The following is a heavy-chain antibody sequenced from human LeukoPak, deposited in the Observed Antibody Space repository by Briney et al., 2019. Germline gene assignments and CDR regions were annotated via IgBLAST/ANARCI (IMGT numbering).Heavy chain of an antibody. CDR2: IYDSWST. Sequence: SSETLSLTCTVSGGSISNYYWSWIRQPPGKELEGVGYIYDSWSTNYNPSLKSRVTISVDTSKNQFSLKLSSVTAADTAVYYCARDLELGYWGQGTLVTVSS. J-gene: IGHJ4*02. V-gene: IGHV4-59*01. CDR1: GGSISNYY. D-gene: IGHD2/OR15-2a*01. CDR3: ARDLELGY.